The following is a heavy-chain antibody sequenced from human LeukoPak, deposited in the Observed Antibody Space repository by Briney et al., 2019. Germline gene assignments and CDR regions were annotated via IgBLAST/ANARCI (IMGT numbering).Heavy chain of an antibody. V-gene: IGHV3-23*01. CDR1: GFTFSSYA. D-gene: IGHD3-10*01. CDR2: ISGSGGST. CDR3: AKDRGGGGYYFDY. Sequence: GGSLRLSCAASGFTFSSYAMSLVRQAPGKGLEWVSAISGSGGSTYYADSVKGRFTISRDNSKNTLYLQMNSLRAEDTAVYYCAKDRGGGGYYFDYWGQGTLVTVSS. J-gene: IGHJ4*02.